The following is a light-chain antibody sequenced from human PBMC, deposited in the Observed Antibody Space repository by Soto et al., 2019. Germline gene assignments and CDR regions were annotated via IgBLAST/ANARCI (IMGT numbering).Light chain of an antibody. CDR3: QSYDSSLSFGV. CDR1: SSNIGAGYD. J-gene: IGLJ3*02. V-gene: IGLV1-40*01. Sequence: QSVLTQPPSVSGAPGQRVTISCTGSSSNIGAGYDVHWYQQLPGTAPKLLIYGNSNRPSGVPDRFSGSKSGTSASLAITGLQAEDEADYYCQSYDSSLSFGVFGGGTKLNVL. CDR2: GNS.